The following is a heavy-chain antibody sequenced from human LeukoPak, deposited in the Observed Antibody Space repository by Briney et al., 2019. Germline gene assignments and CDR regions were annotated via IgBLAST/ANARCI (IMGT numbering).Heavy chain of an antibody. CDR3: ATQAVAGQGYYFDY. V-gene: IGHV4-34*01. CDR2: INHSGST. Sequence: PSETLSLTCAVYGGSFSGYYWSWIRQPPGKGLEWIGEINHSGSTNYNPSLKSRVTISVDTSKNQLSLKLSSVTAADTAVYYCATQAVAGQGYYFDYWGQGTLVTVSS. J-gene: IGHJ4*02. CDR1: GGSFSGYY. D-gene: IGHD6-19*01.